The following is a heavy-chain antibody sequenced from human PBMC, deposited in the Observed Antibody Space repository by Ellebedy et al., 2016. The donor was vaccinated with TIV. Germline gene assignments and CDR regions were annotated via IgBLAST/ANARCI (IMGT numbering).Heavy chain of an antibody. V-gene: IGHV1-69*13. CDR1: GGTFSSYA. J-gene: IGHJ3*02. D-gene: IGHD1-26*01. Sequence: SVKVSCXASGGTFSSYAISWVRQAPGQGLEWMGGIIPIFGTANYAQKFQGRVTITADESTSTAYMELSSLSSEDTAVYYCARDRIVGAMGVNAFDIWGQGTMVTVSS. CDR3: ARDRIVGAMGVNAFDI. CDR2: IIPIFGTA.